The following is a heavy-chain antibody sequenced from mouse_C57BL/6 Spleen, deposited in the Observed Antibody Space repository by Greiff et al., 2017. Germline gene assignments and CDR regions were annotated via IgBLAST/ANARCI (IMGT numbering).Heavy chain of an antibody. D-gene: IGHD6-1*01. V-gene: IGHV1-55*01. CDR3: ARGSGLCAY. CDR2: IYPGSGST. CDR1: GYTFTSYW. J-gene: IGHJ3*01. Sequence: VKLQQSGAELVKPGASVEMSCKASGYTFTSYWITWVKQRPGQGLEWIGDIYPGSGSTNYNAKFKSKATLTVDTSSSTAYMQLSSLTSEDSAVYYCARGSGLCAYWGQGTLVTVSA.